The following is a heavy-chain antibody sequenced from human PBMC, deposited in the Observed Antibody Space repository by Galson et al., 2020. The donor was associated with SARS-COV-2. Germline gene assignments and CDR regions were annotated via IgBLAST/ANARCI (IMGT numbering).Heavy chain of an antibody. CDR3: ARGSSTRTGYYYYYYMDV. J-gene: IGHJ6*03. CDR2: IGTAGDT. CDR1: GFTFSSYD. V-gene: IGHV3-13*01. D-gene: IGHD2-2*01. Sequence: GESLKISCAASGFTFSSYDMHWVRQATGKGLEWVSAIGTAGDTYYPGSVKGRFTISRENAKNSLYLQMNSLRAGDTAVYYWARGSSTRTGYYYYYYMDVWGKGTTVTVSS.